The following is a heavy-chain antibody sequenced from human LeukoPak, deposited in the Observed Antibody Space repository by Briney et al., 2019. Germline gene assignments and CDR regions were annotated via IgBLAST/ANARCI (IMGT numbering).Heavy chain of an antibody. D-gene: IGHD3-9*01. Sequence: SETLSLTCTVSGGFISSYYWSWIRQPPGKGLEWIGEINHSGSTNYNPSLKSRVTISVDTSKNQFSLKLSSVTAADTAVYYCARGIQYYDILTVPFDPWGQGTLVTVSS. CDR2: INHSGST. V-gene: IGHV4-34*01. J-gene: IGHJ5*02. CDR1: GGFISSYY. CDR3: ARGIQYYDILTVPFDP.